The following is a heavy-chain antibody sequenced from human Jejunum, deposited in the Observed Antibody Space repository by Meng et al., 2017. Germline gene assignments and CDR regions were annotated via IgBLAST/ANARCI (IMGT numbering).Heavy chain of an antibody. CDR3: ARGGYYSFDY. CDR1: GGSISSVYW. Sequence: QVPLQESGPGLVKPSATLSLPCAVAGGSISSVYWWTWVRQSQGKGLEWIGEIYHSGSTTYNPSLKSRVTISVDKSKNQFYLKLTSVTAADTAVYYCARGGYYSFDYWGQGTLVTVSS. V-gene: IGHV4-4*02. D-gene: IGHD5-18*01. J-gene: IGHJ4*02. CDR2: IYHSGST.